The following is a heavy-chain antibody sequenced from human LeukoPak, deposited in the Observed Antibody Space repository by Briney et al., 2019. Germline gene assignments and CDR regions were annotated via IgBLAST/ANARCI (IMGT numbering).Heavy chain of an antibody. D-gene: IGHD1-26*01. CDR1: GGSISSSSYY. V-gene: IGHV4-39*01. Sequence: SETLSLTCTASGGSISSSSYYWGWIRQPPGKGLEWIGSIYYSGSTYYNPSLKSLVNISVDTSKNQFSLKLSSVTAADTAVYYCARGLEWELLQGNWFDPWGQGTLVTVSS. CDR2: IYYSGST. CDR3: ARGLEWELLQGNWFDP. J-gene: IGHJ5*02.